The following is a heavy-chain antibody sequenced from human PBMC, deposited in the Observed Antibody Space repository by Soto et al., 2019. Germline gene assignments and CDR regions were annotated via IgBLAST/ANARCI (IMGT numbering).Heavy chain of an antibody. D-gene: IGHD3-3*01. V-gene: IGHV3-7*01. CDR1: GFTFSSYW. CDR3: ARVGNDFWSGYYSYYYYMDV. CDR2: IKQDGSEK. J-gene: IGHJ6*03. Sequence: GGSLRLSCAASGFTFSSYWMSWVRQAPGKGLEWVANIKQDGSEKYYVDSVKGRFTISRDNAKNSLYLQMNSLRAEDTAVYYCARVGNDFWSGYYSYYYYMDVWGKGTTVTVSS.